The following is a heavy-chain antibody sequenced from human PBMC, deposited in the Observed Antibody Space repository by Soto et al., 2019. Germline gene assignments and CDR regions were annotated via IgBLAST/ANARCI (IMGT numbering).Heavy chain of an antibody. V-gene: IGHV1-8*01. CDR2: MNPNSGNT. Sequence: ASVKVSCKASGYTFTSYDINWVRQATGQGLEWMGWMNPNSGNTGYAQKFQGRVTMTRNTSISTAYMELNSLRAEDTAVYYCAKEVGCIAARAYWGQGTLVTVSS. CDR1: GYTFTSYD. D-gene: IGHD6-6*01. CDR3: AKEVGCIAARAY. J-gene: IGHJ4*02.